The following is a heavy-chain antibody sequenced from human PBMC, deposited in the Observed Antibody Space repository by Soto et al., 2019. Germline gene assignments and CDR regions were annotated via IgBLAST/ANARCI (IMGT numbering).Heavy chain of an antibody. Sequence: PSETLSLTCTVSGGSISKNYWTWIRQPPGKGLEWIGNIYYSGSTYYNPSLKSRVTISVDTSKNQFSLKLSSVTAADTAVYYCARGHSSGWIDAFDIWGQGTMVTVS. V-gene: IGHV4-59*01. D-gene: IGHD6-19*01. CDR2: IYYSGST. J-gene: IGHJ3*02. CDR1: GGSISKNY. CDR3: ARGHSSGWIDAFDI.